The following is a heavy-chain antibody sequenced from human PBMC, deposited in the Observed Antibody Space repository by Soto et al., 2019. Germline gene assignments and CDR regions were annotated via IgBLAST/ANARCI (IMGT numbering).Heavy chain of an antibody. CDR3: ATGGRGYSYAPRFYVEY. CDR2: ILPIFGRT. D-gene: IGHD5-18*01. V-gene: IGHV1-69*01. J-gene: IGHJ4*02. Sequence: QVQLVQSGAEVKKPGSSVKVTCKASGAIFSSNAISWVRQAPGQGLEWMGGILPIFGRTNYAQKFQGRVTITADESTRTAYRELSSLKSEDTAVYYCATGGRGYSYAPRFYVEYWGQGTLVTVSS. CDR1: GAIFSSNA.